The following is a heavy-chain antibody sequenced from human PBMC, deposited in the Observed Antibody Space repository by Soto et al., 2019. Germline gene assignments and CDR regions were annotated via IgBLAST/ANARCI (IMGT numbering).Heavy chain of an antibody. CDR1: GGSISSSSYY. Sequence: PSETLSLTCTVSGGSISSSSYYWGWIRQPPGKGLEWIGSIYYSGSTYYNPSLKGRVTISVDTSKNQFSLKLSSVTAADTAVYYCARRVSGSYYSPGFDYWGQGTLVTVSS. CDR2: IYYSGST. J-gene: IGHJ4*02. CDR3: ARRVSGSYYSPGFDY. D-gene: IGHD1-26*01. V-gene: IGHV4-39*01.